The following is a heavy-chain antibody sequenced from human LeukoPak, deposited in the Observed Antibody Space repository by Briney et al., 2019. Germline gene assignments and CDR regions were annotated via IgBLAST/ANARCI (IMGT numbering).Heavy chain of an antibody. Sequence: GGSRRLSCAPSGFTFSIYATHWVRQVPGRGLEWVAFISYDGRNKFYTGSVKGRFTISRDNSKNTLYLQMNSLRPEDTAVYYCARSGGATGLSHFDYWGQGTLVTVSS. D-gene: IGHD1-26*01. V-gene: IGHV3-30*04. J-gene: IGHJ4*02. CDR1: GFTFSIYA. CDR3: ARSGGATGLSHFDY. CDR2: ISYDGRNK.